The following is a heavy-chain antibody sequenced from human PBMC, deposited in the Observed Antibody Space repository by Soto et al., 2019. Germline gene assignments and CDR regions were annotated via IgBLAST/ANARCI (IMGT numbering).Heavy chain of an antibody. CDR2: INPSGGT. Sequence: QVQLVQSGAEVKKPGASVKVSCKASGYTFTSYYMHWVRQAPGQGREWMGIINPSGGTNYAQKFQGRVTMTRDTSIRRAYMELSRLGSDDTAVYYCARVPGYSCGYGSDAFDIWGQGTMVTVSS. CDR1: GYTFTSYY. D-gene: IGHD5-18*01. J-gene: IGHJ3*02. CDR3: ARVPGYSCGYGSDAFDI. V-gene: IGHV1-2*02.